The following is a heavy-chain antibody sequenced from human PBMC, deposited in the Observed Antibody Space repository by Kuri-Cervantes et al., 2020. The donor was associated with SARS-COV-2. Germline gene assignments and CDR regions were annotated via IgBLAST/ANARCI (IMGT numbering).Heavy chain of an antibody. Sequence: SNSAAWNWIRQSPSRGLEWLGRTYYRSKWYNDYAVSVKSRITINPDTSKNQFSLQLNSVTPEDTAVYYCARGLVVVPAAVDAFDIWGQGTMVTVSS. CDR2: TYYRSKWYN. V-gene: IGHV6-1*01. CDR3: ARGLVVVPAAVDAFDI. CDR1: SNSAA. J-gene: IGHJ3*02. D-gene: IGHD2-2*01.